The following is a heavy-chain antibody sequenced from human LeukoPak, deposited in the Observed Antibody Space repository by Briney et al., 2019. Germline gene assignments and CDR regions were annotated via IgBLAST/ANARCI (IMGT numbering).Heavy chain of an antibody. CDR1: GYSFTNYW. CDR2: IYPGDPDT. V-gene: IGHV5-51*01. Sequence: GESLKISCKGSGYSFTNYWIGWVRQTPGKGLEWMGIIYPGDPDTRYSPSFQGQVTISADKSISTAYLQWSSLKASDTAMYYCARRKDHLASPVEYWGQGTLVTVSS. D-gene: IGHD4-23*01. CDR3: ARRKDHLASPVEY. J-gene: IGHJ4*02.